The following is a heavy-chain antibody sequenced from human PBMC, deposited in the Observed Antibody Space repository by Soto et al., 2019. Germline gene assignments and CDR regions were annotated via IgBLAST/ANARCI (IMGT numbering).Heavy chain of an antibody. J-gene: IGHJ4*02. CDR3: ARDGVGDDWGDYFDY. CDR2: VSGSGGGT. D-gene: IGHD7-27*01. CDR1: GFTFNNYP. Sequence: EVQLLESGGGLVQPGGSLRLSCAASGFTFNNYPMNWVRQAPGKGLEWISAVSGSGGGTFYVDSVRGRFTISRDNSKNTLYLQMNFLRAEDTAVYYCARDGVGDDWGDYFDYWGQVTLVTVSS. V-gene: IGHV3-23*01.